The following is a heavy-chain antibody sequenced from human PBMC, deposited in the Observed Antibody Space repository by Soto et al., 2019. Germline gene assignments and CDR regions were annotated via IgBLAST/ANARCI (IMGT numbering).Heavy chain of an antibody. CDR3: ARQLRYFDWLLPGYYYYYGMDV. Sequence: PGPSVKVSCKASGGTFSSYAISWVRQAPGQGLEWMGGIIPIFGTANYAQKFQGRVTITADESTSTAYMELSSLRSEDTAVYYCARQLRYFDWLLPGYYYYYGMDVWGQGTTVTVSS. V-gene: IGHV1-69*13. D-gene: IGHD3-9*01. J-gene: IGHJ6*02. CDR1: GGTFSSYA. CDR2: IIPIFGTA.